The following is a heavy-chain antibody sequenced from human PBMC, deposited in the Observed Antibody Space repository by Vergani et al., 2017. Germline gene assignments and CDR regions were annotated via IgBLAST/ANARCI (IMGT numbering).Heavy chain of an antibody. J-gene: IGHJ4*02. CDR3: ARSRIDYGDYGGYFDY. D-gene: IGHD4-17*01. CDR2: IYYSGST. CDR1: GGSISSSSYY. V-gene: IGHV4-39*01. Sequence: QLQLQESGPGLVKPSETLSLTCTVSGGSISSSSYYLGWIRQPPGKGLEWIGSIYYSGSTYYNPSLKSRVTISVDTSKNQFSLKLSSVTAADTAVYYCARSRIDYGDYGGYFDYWGQGTLVTVSS.